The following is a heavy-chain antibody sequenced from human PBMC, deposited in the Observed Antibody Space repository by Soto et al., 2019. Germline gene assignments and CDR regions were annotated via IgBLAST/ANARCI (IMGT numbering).Heavy chain of an antibody. J-gene: IGHJ4*02. CDR2: ISNDGRDK. CDR1: VSTFSFSNYG. V-gene: IGHV3-30*18. D-gene: IGHD3-10*01. Sequence: QVHLVESGGGVVQPGRSLTLSCAASVSTFSFSNYGMHWVRQAPGKGLEWLAVISNDGRDKHYADSMKGRFTISRDNSKNTLYLQMNSLRAEDTGVYFCAKDSSMVRGVIPPAWWGQGTLVTVSS. CDR3: AKDSSMVRGVIPPAW.